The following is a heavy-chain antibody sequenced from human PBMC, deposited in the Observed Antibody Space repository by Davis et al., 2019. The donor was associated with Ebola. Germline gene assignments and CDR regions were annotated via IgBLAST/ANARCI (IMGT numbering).Heavy chain of an antibody. J-gene: IGHJ6*02. D-gene: IGHD2-15*01. Sequence: GESLKISCAASGFTFSKYGMYWFRPAPGQGPELLSYIGAFSDHINIADSVEGRFTISRHNAKNSLSLHMNGLRDDDTAVYYCARRILGDSRGAVDVWGQGTTVTVSS. CDR2: IGAFSDHI. CDR3: ARRILGDSRGAVDV. V-gene: IGHV3-48*02. CDR1: GFTFSKYG.